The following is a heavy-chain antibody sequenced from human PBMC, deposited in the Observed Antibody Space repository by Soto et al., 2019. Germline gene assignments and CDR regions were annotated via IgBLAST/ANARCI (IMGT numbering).Heavy chain of an antibody. J-gene: IGHJ6*02. D-gene: IGHD3-10*01. V-gene: IGHV1-2*04. Sequence: ASVKVSCKASGYTFTGYYMHWVRPAPGQGLEWMGWINPNSGGTNYAQKFQGWVTMTRDTSISTAYMELSRLRSDDTAVYYCARTPTYGSGSYYLYYGMDVWGQGTTVTVSS. CDR3: ARTPTYGSGSYYLYYGMDV. CDR2: INPNSGGT. CDR1: GYTFTGYY.